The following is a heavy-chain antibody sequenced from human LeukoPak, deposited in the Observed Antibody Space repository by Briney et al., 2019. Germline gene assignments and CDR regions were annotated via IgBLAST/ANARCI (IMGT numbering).Heavy chain of an antibody. V-gene: IGHV4-34*01. CDR1: GGSFSGHY. Sequence: SETLSLTCAVYGGSFSGHYWSWIRQPPGKGLEWIGEINHSGSTNYNPSLKSRVTISVDTSKNQFSLKLSSVTAADTAVYYCARGRGSSGSVGYYYYGMDVWGQGTTVTVSS. CDR2: INHSGST. J-gene: IGHJ6*02. D-gene: IGHD6-19*01. CDR3: ARGRGSSGSVGYYYYGMDV.